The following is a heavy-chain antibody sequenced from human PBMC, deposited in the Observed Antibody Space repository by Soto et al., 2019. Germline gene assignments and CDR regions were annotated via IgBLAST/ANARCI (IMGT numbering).Heavy chain of an antibody. D-gene: IGHD2-21*02. J-gene: IGHJ4*02. CDR3: ARERTAFDR. V-gene: IGHV4-4*07. CDR1: GGSIDTYY. Sequence: PSETLFLTCTVSGGSIDTYYWIWIRQSAEKGLEWIGRIYTRGNTNYNPSLKSRVTMSIDTPKNQFSLNLTSVTAADTAIYYCARERTAFDRWGPGTLVTVSS. CDR2: IYTRGNT.